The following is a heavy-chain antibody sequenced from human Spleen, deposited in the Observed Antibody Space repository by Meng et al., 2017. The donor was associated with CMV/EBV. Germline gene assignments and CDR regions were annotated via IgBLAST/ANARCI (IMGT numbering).Heavy chain of an antibody. D-gene: IGHD6-6*01. Sequence: CKASGGPFSSYAINWVRLAPGQGLEWMGGINPIFGTPNYAQKFQGRVTITTDESTSTAYMELSSLRSEDTAIYYCAKSYIAARPGFDYWGQGTLVTVSS. V-gene: IGHV1-69*05. CDR3: AKSYIAARPGFDY. CDR2: INPIFGTP. J-gene: IGHJ4*02. CDR1: GGPFSSYA.